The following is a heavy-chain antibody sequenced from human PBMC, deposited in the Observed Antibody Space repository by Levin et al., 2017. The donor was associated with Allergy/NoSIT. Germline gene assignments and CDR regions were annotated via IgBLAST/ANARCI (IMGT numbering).Heavy chain of an antibody. CDR3: AKARGYSYDYAMDV. J-gene: IGHJ6*02. CDR2: ISYSGGNT. D-gene: IGHD5-18*01. V-gene: IGHV3-23*01. CDR1: GFTFSDYA. Sequence: GESLKISCAASGFTFSDYAMNWVRQAPGKGLEWVSAISYSGGNTYYADSVKGRLTISRDNSKNTLYLQMNSLRAEDTAVYYCAKARGYSYDYAMDVWGQGTTVTVSS.